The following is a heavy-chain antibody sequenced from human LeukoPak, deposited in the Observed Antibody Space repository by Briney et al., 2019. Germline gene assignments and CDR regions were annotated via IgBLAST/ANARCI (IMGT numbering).Heavy chain of an antibody. CDR1: GGSISSGSYY. Sequence: PSETLSLTCTVSGGSISSGSYYWSWIRQPAGKGLEWIGRIYTSGSTNYNPSLKSRVTISVDTSKNRFSLKLSSVTAADTAVYYCARSITIFGVFDWYFDLWGRGTLVTVSS. V-gene: IGHV4-61*02. CDR2: IYTSGST. CDR3: ARSITIFGVFDWYFDL. J-gene: IGHJ2*01. D-gene: IGHD3-3*01.